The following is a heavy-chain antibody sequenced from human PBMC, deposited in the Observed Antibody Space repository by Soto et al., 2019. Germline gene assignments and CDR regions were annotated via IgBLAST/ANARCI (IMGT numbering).Heavy chain of an antibody. CDR3: ERDPQLGMGFDY. Sequence: ASGKVSCKASGYTFTSYYMHWVRQAPGQGLEWMGIINPSGGSTSYAQKFQGRVTMTRDTSTSTVYMELSSLRSGDTAVYYCERDPQLGMGFDYWGQGTLVTVSS. CDR1: GYTFTSYY. V-gene: IGHV1-46*01. D-gene: IGHD7-27*01. CDR2: INPSGGST. J-gene: IGHJ4*02.